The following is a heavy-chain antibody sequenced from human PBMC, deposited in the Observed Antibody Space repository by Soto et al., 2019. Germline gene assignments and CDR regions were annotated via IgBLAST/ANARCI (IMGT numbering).Heavy chain of an antibody. CDR2: IIPILGIA. Sequence: SVEVSCKASGVTFGSYTISWVRQDPGKGLEWMGRIIPILGIANYAQKFQGRVTITADKSTSTAYMELSSLRSEDTAVYYCASFTGYCTNGVCPHDAFDIWGQGTMVT. J-gene: IGHJ3*02. CDR1: GVTFGSYT. V-gene: IGHV1-69*02. CDR3: ASFTGYCTNGVCPHDAFDI. D-gene: IGHD2-8*01.